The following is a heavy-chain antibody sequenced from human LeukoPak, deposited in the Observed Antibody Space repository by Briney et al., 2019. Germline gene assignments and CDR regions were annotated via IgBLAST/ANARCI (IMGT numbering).Heavy chain of an antibody. CDR3: ITALGGR. J-gene: IGHJ4*02. CDR1: GFTFNSYA. D-gene: IGHD3-16*01. CDR2: LKSKADGGTT. V-gene: IGHV3-15*01. Sequence: PGGSLRLSCAASGFTFNSYAMSWVRQAPGKGLEWVGRLKSKADGGTTDYAAPVKGRFTISGDDSKNTLYLQMNRLNTEDTAVYYCITALGGRWGQGTLVTVSS.